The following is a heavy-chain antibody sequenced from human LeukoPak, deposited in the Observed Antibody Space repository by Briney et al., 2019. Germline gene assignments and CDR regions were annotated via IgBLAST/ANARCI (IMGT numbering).Heavy chain of an antibody. CDR2: IYTSGST. J-gene: IGHJ4*02. Sequence: SQTLSLTCTVSGGSISSGSYYWSWIRQPAGKGLEWIGRIYTSGSTNYNPSLKSRVTISVDTSKNQFSLKLSSVTAADTAVYYCARVGVAYCGGDCFFSYFDYWGQGTLVTVSS. CDR3: ARVGVAYCGGDCFFSYFDY. D-gene: IGHD2-21*02. V-gene: IGHV4-61*02. CDR1: GGSISSGSYY.